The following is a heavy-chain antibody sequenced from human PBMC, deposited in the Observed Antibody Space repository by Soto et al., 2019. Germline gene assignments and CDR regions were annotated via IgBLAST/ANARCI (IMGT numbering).Heavy chain of an antibody. CDR3: ARGDGATRSYYFYIDV. CDR2: INHGGNT. Sequence: QVQLQQWGAGLLKPSETLSLTCGVYGGSFSGHHWSWIRQPPGKGLEWIGEINHGGNTNYNPSLESRVTISVDTSKNQFSLRLTSVTAADTAVYYCARGDGATRSYYFYIDVWGKGTTVTVTS. V-gene: IGHV4-34*01. D-gene: IGHD1-26*01. J-gene: IGHJ6*03. CDR1: GGSFSGHH.